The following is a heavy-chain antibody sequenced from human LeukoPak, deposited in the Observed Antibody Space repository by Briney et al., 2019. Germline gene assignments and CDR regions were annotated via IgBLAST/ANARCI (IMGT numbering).Heavy chain of an antibody. Sequence: PGGSLRLSCAASGFTFSSYSMNWVRQAPGKGLEWVSSISSSSSYIYYADSVKGRFTISRDNAKNSLYLQMNSLRAEDTAVYYCARGAPDYDILTGYYHDDAFDIWGQGTMVTVSS. V-gene: IGHV3-21*04. J-gene: IGHJ3*02. D-gene: IGHD3-9*01. CDR2: ISSSSSYI. CDR1: GFTFSSYS. CDR3: ARGAPDYDILTGYYHDDAFDI.